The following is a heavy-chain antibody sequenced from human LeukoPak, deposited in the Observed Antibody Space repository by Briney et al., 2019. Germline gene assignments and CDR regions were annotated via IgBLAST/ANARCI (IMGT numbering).Heavy chain of an antibody. V-gene: IGHV4-59*11. CDR2: THYTGET. J-gene: IGHJ4*02. D-gene: IGHD3-10*01. Sequence: RPSETLSLTCNVSGDSTSGPYWNWIRQSPGRGLEWIGYTHYTGETNYNPSLKSRLTMSVDTSNNQVYLRLSSVTAADTAVYYCGRNLGSGSDHWGQGTLVTVSS. CDR3: GRNLGSGSDH. CDR1: GDSTSGPY.